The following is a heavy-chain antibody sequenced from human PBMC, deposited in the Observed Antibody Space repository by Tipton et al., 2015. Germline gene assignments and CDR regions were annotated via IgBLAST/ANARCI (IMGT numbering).Heavy chain of an antibody. D-gene: IGHD6-13*01. CDR1: GFTFSNYA. V-gene: IGHV3-23*01. J-gene: IGHJ6*02. Sequence: SLRLSCAASGFTFSNYAMSWVRQAPGKGLEWVAAISGTAVTTQSADSVKGRFTISRDNSKNTLYLQMNSLRGEDTAVYYCAKGGGSSSWLDYFYYAMDVWGQGTTVTVSS. CDR2: ISGTAVTT. CDR3: AKGGGSSSWLDYFYYAMDV.